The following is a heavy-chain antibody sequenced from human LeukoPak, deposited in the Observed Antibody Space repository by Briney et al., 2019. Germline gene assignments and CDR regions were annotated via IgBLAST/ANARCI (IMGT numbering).Heavy chain of an antibody. Sequence: GGSLRLSCAASGFTFSSYALSWVRQAPGKGLERVSAISGTGGSTYYADSVKGRFTISRDNSKNTLYLQMNSLRAEDTAVYHCAKQVVPAAIWGQGTLVTVSS. CDR1: GFTFSSYA. D-gene: IGHD2-2*01. CDR2: ISGTGGST. CDR3: AKQVVPAAI. J-gene: IGHJ4*02. V-gene: IGHV3-23*01.